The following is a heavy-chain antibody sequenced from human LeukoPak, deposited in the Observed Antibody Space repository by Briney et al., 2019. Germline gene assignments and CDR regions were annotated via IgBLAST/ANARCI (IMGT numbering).Heavy chain of an antibody. Sequence: ASVKVSCKASGYTFTSYGISWVRQAPGQGLEWMGWIGAYNGNPTYARNLQGRVTMTTDTSTSTAYMELRSLRSDDTAVYYCVRAGNYYYMDVWGKGTTVTVSS. CDR2: IGAYNGNP. CDR1: GYTFTSYG. V-gene: IGHV1-18*01. D-gene: IGHD6-13*01. J-gene: IGHJ6*03. CDR3: VRAGNYYYMDV.